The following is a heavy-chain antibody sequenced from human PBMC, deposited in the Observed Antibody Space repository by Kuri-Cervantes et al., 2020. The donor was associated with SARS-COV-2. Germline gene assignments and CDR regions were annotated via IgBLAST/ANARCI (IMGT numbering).Heavy chain of an antibody. D-gene: IGHD6-6*01. V-gene: IGHV4-34*01. CDR2: INHSGST. J-gene: IGHJ4*02. CDR1: GGSFSGYY. Sequence: GSLRPSCAVYGGSFSGYYWSWIRQPPGKGLEWIGEINHSGSTNYNPSLKSRVTISVDTSKNQFSLKLSSVTAADTAVYYCARGPRWSIAAGFDYWGQGTLVTVSS. CDR3: ARGPRWSIAAGFDY.